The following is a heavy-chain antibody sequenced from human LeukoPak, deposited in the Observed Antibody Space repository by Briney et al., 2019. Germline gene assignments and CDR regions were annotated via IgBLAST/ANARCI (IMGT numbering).Heavy chain of an antibody. V-gene: IGHV1-69*04. CDR2: INPILGIT. J-gene: IGHJ6*02. CDR1: GGTFSSYV. CDR3: ARSIDYGDYEYYYGMDV. D-gene: IGHD4-17*01. Sequence: SVKVSCKASGGTFSSYVVSWVRQAPGQGLEWMGRINPILGITKYAQKFQGRVTTTADKSTSTAYMELTSLRSEDTAVYYCARSIDYGDYEYYYGMDVWGQRTTVTVSS.